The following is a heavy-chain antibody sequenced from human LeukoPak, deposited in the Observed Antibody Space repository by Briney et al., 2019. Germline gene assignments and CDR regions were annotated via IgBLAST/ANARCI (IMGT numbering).Heavy chain of an antibody. D-gene: IGHD3-16*01. CDR3: ARAGGFFSPFGY. Sequence: SQTLSLTCTVSGVSISSGGYYWSWLRQHPGDGLEWIGDIYYSGSTYYNPSLKSRVTISIDTSKNQFSLKLSSVTAADTAVYYCARAGGFFSPFGYWGQGTLVTVSS. J-gene: IGHJ4*02. V-gene: IGHV4-31*03. CDR2: IYYSGST. CDR1: GVSISSGGYY.